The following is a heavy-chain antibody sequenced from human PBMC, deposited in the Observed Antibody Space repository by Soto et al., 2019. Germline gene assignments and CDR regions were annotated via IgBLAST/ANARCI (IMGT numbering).Heavy chain of an antibody. J-gene: IGHJ6*02. Sequence: GSLRLSCAASGFTFSSYWMSWVRQAPGKGLEWVANIKQDGSEKYYVDSVKGRFTISRDNAKNSLYLQMNSLRAEDTAVYYCASDGPSYYDFWSGPPADVWGQGTTVTVSS. CDR2: IKQDGSEK. CDR1: GFTFSSYW. V-gene: IGHV3-7*03. CDR3: ASDGPSYYDFWSGPPADV. D-gene: IGHD3-3*01.